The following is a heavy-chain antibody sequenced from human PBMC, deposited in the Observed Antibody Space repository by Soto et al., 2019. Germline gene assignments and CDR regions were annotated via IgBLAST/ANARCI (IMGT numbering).Heavy chain of an antibody. V-gene: IGHV3-48*03. CDR3: ARGGWELHDYYYYGMDV. J-gene: IGHJ6*02. D-gene: IGHD1-26*01. Sequence: GGSLRLSCAASGFTFSSYEMNWVRQASGKGLEWVSYISSSGSTIYYADSVKGRFTISRDNAKNSLYLQMNSLRAEDTAVYYCARGGWELHDYYYYGMDVWGQGTTVTVSS. CDR2: ISSSGSTI. CDR1: GFTFSSYE.